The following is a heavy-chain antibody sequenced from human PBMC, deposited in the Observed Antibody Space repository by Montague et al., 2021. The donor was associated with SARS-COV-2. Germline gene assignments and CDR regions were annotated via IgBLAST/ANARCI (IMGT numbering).Heavy chain of an antibody. V-gene: IGHV4-39*01. D-gene: IGHD3-9*01. CDR1: GGSISSSSYY. CDR2: IYFSGRT. CDR3: ARHALGYFDWLNEGSFDY. J-gene: IGHJ4*02. Sequence: SETLSLTCTVSGGSISSSSYYWGWIRQPPGKGLEWIGSIYFSGRTYYNPSLKSRVTIPVDTSKNQFSLKLSSVTAADTAVYYCARHALGYFDWLNEGSFDYWGQGTLVTVSS.